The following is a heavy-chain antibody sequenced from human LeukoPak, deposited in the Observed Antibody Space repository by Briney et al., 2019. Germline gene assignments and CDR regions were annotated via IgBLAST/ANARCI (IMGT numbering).Heavy chain of an antibody. D-gene: IGHD3-10*01. CDR3: ARVGLYYGSGSSYMDV. Sequence: SQTLSLTCAISGDSVSSNSAAWNWIRQSPSRGLEWLGRTYYRSKWYNDYAVSVKSRITINPDTSKNQLSLQLNSVTPEDTAVYYCARVGLYYGSGSSYMDVWGKGTTVTVSS. J-gene: IGHJ6*03. CDR2: TYYRSKWYN. CDR1: GDSVSSNSAA. V-gene: IGHV6-1*01.